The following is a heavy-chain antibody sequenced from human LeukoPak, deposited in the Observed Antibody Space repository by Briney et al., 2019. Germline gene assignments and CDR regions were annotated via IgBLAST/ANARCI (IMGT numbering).Heavy chain of an antibody. J-gene: IGHJ4*02. CDR2: ISAYNGNT. CDR1: GYTFTSYG. V-gene: IGHV1-18*01. D-gene: IGHD6-13*01. Sequence: GASVKVSCKASGYTFTSYGISWVRQAPGQGLEWMGWISAYNGNTNYAQKLQGRVTMTTDTSTSTAYMELRSLRSDDTDVYYCARDIAAAGILPADYWGQGTLVTVSS. CDR3: ARDIAAAGILPADY.